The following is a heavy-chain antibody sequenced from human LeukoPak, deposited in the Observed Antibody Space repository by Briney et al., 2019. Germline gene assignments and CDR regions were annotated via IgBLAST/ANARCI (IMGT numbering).Heavy chain of an antibody. V-gene: IGHV3-30-3*01. D-gene: IGHD3-3*01. J-gene: IGHJ4*02. CDR2: ISYDGSNK. CDR3: ASGGIFGVVKRIKVDY. CDR1: GFTFSSYA. Sequence: PGGSLRLSCAASGFTFSSYAMHWVRQAPGKGLEWVAVISYDGSNKYYADSVKGRFTISRDNSKNTLYLQMNSLRAEDTAVYYCASGGIFGVVKRIKVDYWGQGTLVTVSS.